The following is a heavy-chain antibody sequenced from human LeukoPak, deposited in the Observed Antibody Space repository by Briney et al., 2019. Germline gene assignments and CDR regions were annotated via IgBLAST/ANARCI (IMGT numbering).Heavy chain of an antibody. D-gene: IGHD3-9*01. Sequence: SETLSLTCTVSGGSISSGDYYWSWIRQPPGKGLEWIGYIYYSGSTYYNPSLKSRVTISVDTSKNQFSLKLSSVTAADTAVYYCTSEVYDILTGYQSGYFDYWGQGTLVTVSS. CDR3: TSEVYDILTGYQSGYFDY. J-gene: IGHJ4*02. V-gene: IGHV4-30-4*01. CDR1: GGSISSGDYY. CDR2: IYYSGST.